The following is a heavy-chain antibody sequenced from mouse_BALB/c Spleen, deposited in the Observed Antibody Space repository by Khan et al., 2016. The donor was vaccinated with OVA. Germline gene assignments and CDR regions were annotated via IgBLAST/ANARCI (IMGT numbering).Heavy chain of an antibody. CDR3: ASHLTGSFAY. D-gene: IGHD4-1*01. V-gene: IGHV5-6*01. Sequence: EMELVESGGDLVKPGGSLKLSCAASGFTFSTYGMSWVRQTPDKRLEWVATISRDGTYTYYPDSVKGRFTISRDNAKNTLYLQMISLKSEDTAMYYCASHLTGSFAYWGQGTLVTVSA. J-gene: IGHJ3*01. CDR1: GFTFSTYG. CDR2: ISRDGTYT.